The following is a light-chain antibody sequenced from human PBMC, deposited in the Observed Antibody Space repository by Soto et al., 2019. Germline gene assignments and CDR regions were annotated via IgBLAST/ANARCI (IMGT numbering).Light chain of an antibody. J-gene: IGKJ2*01. CDR3: HQYYNWPPYT. CDR2: GAS. CDR1: QSVSFK. V-gene: IGKV3-15*01. Sequence: EIVMTQSPVTLSVSPGERATLSCRASQSVSFKLAWYQQKPGHSPRLLIFGASTRASGIPARFTGSGSGTEFTLTISSLQSEDSAVYYCHQYYNWPPYTFGQGTKLEIK.